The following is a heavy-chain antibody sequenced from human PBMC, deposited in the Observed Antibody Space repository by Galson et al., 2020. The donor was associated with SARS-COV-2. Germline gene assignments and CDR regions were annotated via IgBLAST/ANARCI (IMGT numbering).Heavy chain of an antibody. CDR2: ISSDGSAT. CDR1: GFTFSSYW. CDR3: ARAGYNSNWYGFFFGP. J-gene: IGHJ5*02. Sequence: GESLKISCGASGFTFSSYWMHWVRQAPGKGLVWVSRISSDGSATNYADSVKGRFTISRDNAKNTLFLQMNNLRAEDTALYYCARAGYNSNWYGFFFGPWGQGTLVTVSS. D-gene: IGHD6-13*01. V-gene: IGHV3-74*01.